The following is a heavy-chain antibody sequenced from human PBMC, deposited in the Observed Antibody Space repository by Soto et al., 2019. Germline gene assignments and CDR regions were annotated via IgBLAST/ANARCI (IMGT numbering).Heavy chain of an antibody. CDR2: IYPGDSDT. J-gene: IGHJ6*02. CDR3: ARSRSFTLGFYYDGMDV. Sequence: GESLKMSCDCSGYRFASDCIGLVLPMPGKDLEWMGIIYPGDSDTRYSPSFQGQVTISADKSLRTAYLQWTSLKASDTALYYCARSRSFTLGFYYDGMDVWGQGTTVTVSS. V-gene: IGHV5-51*01. CDR1: GYRFASDC. D-gene: IGHD6-6*01.